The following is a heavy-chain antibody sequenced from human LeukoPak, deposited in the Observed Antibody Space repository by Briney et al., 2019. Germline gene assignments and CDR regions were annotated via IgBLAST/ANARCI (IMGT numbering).Heavy chain of an antibody. V-gene: IGHV4-30-2*01. CDR1: DDSISSGAYY. Sequence: PSETLSLTCTVSDDSISSGAYYWTWIRQPPGKGLELIGYISHSGSTYYNPSLKSRVTISLDMSKNQFSLKLGSVTAADTAVYYCARAPFRNGWYWGYYFDYWGQGALVTVSS. CDR2: ISHSGST. D-gene: IGHD6-19*01. J-gene: IGHJ4*02. CDR3: ARAPFRNGWYWGYYFDY.